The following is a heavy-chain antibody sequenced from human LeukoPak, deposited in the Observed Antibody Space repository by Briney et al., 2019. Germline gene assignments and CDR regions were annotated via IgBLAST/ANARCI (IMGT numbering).Heavy chain of an antibody. D-gene: IGHD1-1*01. CDR2: ISYDGSNK. V-gene: IGHV3-30-3*01. CDR3: ARDQYNWNDPHYFDY. J-gene: IGHJ4*02. CDR1: GFTWSSYA. Sequence: GGALRLCCAASGFTWSSYALHWPRPAPGKGLEWVAVISYDGSNKYYADSVKGRFTISRDHSKNTLYLQMNSLRAEDTAVYYCARDQYNWNDPHYFDYWGQGTLVTVSS.